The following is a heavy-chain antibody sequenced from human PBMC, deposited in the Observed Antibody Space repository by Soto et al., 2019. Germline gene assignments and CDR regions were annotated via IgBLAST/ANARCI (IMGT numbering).Heavy chain of an antibody. CDR1: GFTFDDYA. CDR3: AKDKSRSWYPTLLGNYFDY. J-gene: IGHJ4*02. V-gene: IGHV3-9*01. Sequence: EVQLVESGGGLVQPGRSLRLSCAASGFTFDDYAMHWVRQAPGKGLEWVSGISWNSGSIGYADSVKGRFTISRDNAKNSRYLQMNSRRAEDTTLYDCAKDKSRSWYPTLLGNYFDYWGQGTLVTVSS. D-gene: IGHD6-13*01. CDR2: ISWNSGSI.